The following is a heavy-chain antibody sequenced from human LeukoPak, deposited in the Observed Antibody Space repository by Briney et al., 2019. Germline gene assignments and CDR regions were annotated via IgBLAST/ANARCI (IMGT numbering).Heavy chain of an antibody. CDR2: IYYSGST. D-gene: IGHD5-12*01. J-gene: IGHJ5*02. Sequence: SETLSLTCTVSGGSISSSSYYWGWIRQPPGKGLEWIGSIYYSGSTYYNPSLKSRVTISVDTSKNQFSLKLSSVTAADTAVYYCARGGEWLRANWFDPWGQGTLVTVS. CDR3: ARGGEWLRANWFDP. CDR1: GGSISSSSYY. V-gene: IGHV4-39*07.